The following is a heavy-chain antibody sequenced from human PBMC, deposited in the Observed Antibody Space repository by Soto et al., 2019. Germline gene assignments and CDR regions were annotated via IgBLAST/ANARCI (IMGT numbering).Heavy chain of an antibody. CDR1: GFTFSSYG. CDR3: AKGGAFDI. CDR2: ISYDGSNK. D-gene: IGHD1-26*01. J-gene: IGHJ3*02. Sequence: GGSLRLSCAASGFTFSSYGMHWVRQAPGKGLEWVAVISYDGSNKYYADSVKGRFTISRDNSKNTLYLQMNSLRAEDTAVYYCAKGGAFDIWGQGTMVTVSS. V-gene: IGHV3-30*18.